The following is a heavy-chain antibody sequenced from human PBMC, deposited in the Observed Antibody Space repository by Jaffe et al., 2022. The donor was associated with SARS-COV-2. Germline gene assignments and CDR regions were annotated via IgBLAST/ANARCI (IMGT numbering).Heavy chain of an antibody. CDR3: ARERSSSWSPEG. V-gene: IGHV3-30*04. J-gene: IGHJ4*02. D-gene: IGHD6-13*01. CDR1: GFTFSSYA. Sequence: QVQLVESGGGVVQPGRSLRLSCAASGFTFSSYAMHWVRQAPGKGLEWVAVISYDGSNKYYADSVKGRFTISRDNSKNTLYLQMNSLRAEDTAVYYCARERSSSWSPEGWGQGTLVTVSS. CDR2: ISYDGSNK.